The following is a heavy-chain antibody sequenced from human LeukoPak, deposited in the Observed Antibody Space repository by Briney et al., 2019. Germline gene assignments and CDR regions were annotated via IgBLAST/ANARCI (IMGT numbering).Heavy chain of an antibody. CDR3: ARGSSDWYFDL. J-gene: IGHJ2*01. Sequence: SVKVSCKASGYTFTGYYMHWVRQAPGQGLEWMGGIIPIFGTANYAQRFQGRVTITADESTSTAYMELSSLRSEDTAVYYCARGSSDWYFDLWGRGTLVTVSS. V-gene: IGHV1-69*13. CDR2: IIPIFGTA. CDR1: GYTFTGYY.